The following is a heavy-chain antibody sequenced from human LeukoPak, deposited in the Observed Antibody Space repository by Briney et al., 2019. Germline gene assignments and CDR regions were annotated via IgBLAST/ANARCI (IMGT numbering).Heavy chain of an antibody. V-gene: IGHV3-48*01. CDR2: ISSSSSTI. J-gene: IGHJ4*02. D-gene: IGHD1-26*01. Sequence: GGSLRLSCAASGFTFSSYSMSWVRQAPGKGLEWVSYISSSSSTIYYADSVKGRFTISRDNAKNSLYLQMNSLRAEDTAVYYCARDRVGATGALDYWGQGTLVTVSS. CDR1: GFTFSSYS. CDR3: ARDRVGATGALDY.